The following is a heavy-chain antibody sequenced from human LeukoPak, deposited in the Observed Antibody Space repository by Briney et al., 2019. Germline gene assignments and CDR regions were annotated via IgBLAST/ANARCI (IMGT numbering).Heavy chain of an antibody. J-gene: IGHJ3*02. Sequence: PSETLSLTCTVSGGSISSDYWSWIRQPPGKGLEWIGYIYYSGSTNYNPSLKSRVTISVDTSKNQFSLKLSSVTAADTAVYYCARDHPGGNDAFDIWGQGTMVTVSS. CDR2: IYYSGST. V-gene: IGHV4-59*01. D-gene: IGHD2-15*01. CDR3: ARDHPGGNDAFDI. CDR1: GGSISSDY.